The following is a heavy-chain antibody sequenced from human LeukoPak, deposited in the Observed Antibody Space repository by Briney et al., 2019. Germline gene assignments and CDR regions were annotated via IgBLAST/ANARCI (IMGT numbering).Heavy chain of an antibody. D-gene: IGHD1-14*01. CDR1: GFTFSSYA. CDR2: INGSGGST. Sequence: GGSLRLSCAASGFTFSSYAMSWVRQAPGKGLEWVSAINGSGGSTYYADSVKGRFTISRDNSKNTLYLQMNSLRAEDTAVYYCAKGTGGDYYYYGMDVWGQGTTVTVSS. J-gene: IGHJ6*02. V-gene: IGHV3-23*01. CDR3: AKGTGGDYYYYGMDV.